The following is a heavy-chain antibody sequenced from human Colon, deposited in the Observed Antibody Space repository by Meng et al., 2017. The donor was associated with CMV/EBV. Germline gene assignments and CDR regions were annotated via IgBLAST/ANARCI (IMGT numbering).Heavy chain of an antibody. D-gene: IGHD6-19*01. V-gene: IGHV4-61*01. CDR1: GGSVNSGSYY. Sequence: GSLRLSCSVSGGSVNSGSYYWTWIRQRPGEGLEWIGYISYSGNTNYNPSLKTRLTIEVDTSKNQFSLKLTSVSAADTAMYYCAREASGWSTGIDDWGRGTLVTVSS. J-gene: IGHJ4*02. CDR2: ISYSGNT. CDR3: AREASGWSTGIDD.